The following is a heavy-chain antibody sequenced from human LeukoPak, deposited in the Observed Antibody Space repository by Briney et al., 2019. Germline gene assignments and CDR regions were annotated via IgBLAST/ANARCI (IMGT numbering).Heavy chain of an antibody. Sequence: ASVKVSCKASGYIFTDYYMHWVRQAPGQELGWMGRINPNSGGTNYAQKFQGRVTMTRDMSINTAYMELSRLGSDDTAVYYCARDHELLELRYYFDYWGQGTLVTVSS. V-gene: IGHV1-2*06. CDR3: ARDHELLELRYYFDY. CDR1: GYIFTDYY. D-gene: IGHD2-15*01. CDR2: INPNSGGT. J-gene: IGHJ4*02.